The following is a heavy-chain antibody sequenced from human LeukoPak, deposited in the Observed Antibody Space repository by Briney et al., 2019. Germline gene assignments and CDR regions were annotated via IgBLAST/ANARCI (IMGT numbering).Heavy chain of an antibody. CDR2: INHSGYT. CDR3: SRQVVGNDY. V-gene: IGHV4-34*01. D-gene: IGHD3-22*01. Sequence: PSETLSLTCAVYGESSFSSYYWSWIRQTPRGALEWIGEINHSGYTNHHPSLKSRVTLFIDPSKNQFSLRLNSGTAADPAVYYCSRQVVGNDYWGQGTLVSVFS. J-gene: IGHJ4*02. CDR1: GESSFSSYY.